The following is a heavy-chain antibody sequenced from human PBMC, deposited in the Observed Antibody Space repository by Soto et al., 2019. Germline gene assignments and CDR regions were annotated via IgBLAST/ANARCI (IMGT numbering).Heavy chain of an antibody. CDR1: GGSFSGYY. CDR3: ARGSLWAYISSGRHKYNWFDP. V-gene: IGHV4-34*01. CDR2: INHSGST. J-gene: IGHJ5*02. Sequence: PSETLSLTCAVYGGSFSGYYWSWIRQPPGKGLEWIGEINHSGSTNSNPSLKSRVTISVDTSKNQFSLKLSSVTAADTAVYYCARGSLWAYISSGRHKYNWFDPWGQGTLVTVSS. D-gene: IGHD2-21*01.